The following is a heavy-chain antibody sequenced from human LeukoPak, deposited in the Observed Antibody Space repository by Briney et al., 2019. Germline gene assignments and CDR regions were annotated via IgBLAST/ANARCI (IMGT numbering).Heavy chain of an antibody. CDR2: IKQDGSEK. D-gene: IGHD6-13*01. CDR3: ARDRIGYSSSHGF. Sequence: GGSLRLSCAASGLTFSSYWMTWVRQAPGKGLEWVANIKQDGSEKYYVDSVKGRFTISRDNAKNSLYLQMNSLRAEDTAVYYCARDRIGYSSSHGFWGQGTLVTVSS. V-gene: IGHV3-7*01. J-gene: IGHJ4*02. CDR1: GLTFSSYW.